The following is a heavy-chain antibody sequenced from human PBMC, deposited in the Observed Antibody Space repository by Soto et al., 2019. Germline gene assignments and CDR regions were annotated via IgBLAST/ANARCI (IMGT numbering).Heavy chain of an antibody. Sequence: ASVKVSCKASGYTFTGYYMHWVRQAPGQELEWMEWINPNSGGTNYAQKFKGWVTMTRDTSISTAYMELSRLRSDDTAVYYCARAISTVTTDWFDPWGQGTLVTVSS. J-gene: IGHJ5*02. V-gene: IGHV1-2*04. CDR1: GYTFTGYY. D-gene: IGHD4-17*01. CDR3: ARAISTVTTDWFDP. CDR2: INPNSGGT.